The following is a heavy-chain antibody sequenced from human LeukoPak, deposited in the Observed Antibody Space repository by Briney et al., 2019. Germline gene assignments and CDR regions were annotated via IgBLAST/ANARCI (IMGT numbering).Heavy chain of an antibody. J-gene: IGHJ4*02. CDR3: TTDRYYHILTGLLLNY. D-gene: IGHD3-9*01. Sequence: GGSLRLSCAASGFTFRNVWMSWVRQAPGKGLEWVGRIKSKADGGTTDYAAPVKGRFTISRDDSKNTLYLQMNSLKTEDTAVYYFTTDRYYHILTGLLLNYWGQGTLVTVSS. V-gene: IGHV3-15*01. CDR2: IKSKADGGTT. CDR1: GFTFRNVW.